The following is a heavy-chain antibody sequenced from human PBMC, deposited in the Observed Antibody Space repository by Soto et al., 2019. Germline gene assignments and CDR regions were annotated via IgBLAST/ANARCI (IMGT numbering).Heavy chain of an antibody. CDR2: ISGSGGST. J-gene: IGHJ6*02. D-gene: IGHD1-1*01. V-gene: IGHV3-23*01. CDR3: AKGRGVQNYYGMDV. Sequence: GGSLRLSCAASGFTFSSYAMSWVRQAPGKGLEWVSAISGSGGSTYYADSVKGRFTISRDNSKNTLYLQMNSLRAEDTAVYYCAKGRGVQNYYGMDVWGQGTTVTVSS. CDR1: GFTFSSYA.